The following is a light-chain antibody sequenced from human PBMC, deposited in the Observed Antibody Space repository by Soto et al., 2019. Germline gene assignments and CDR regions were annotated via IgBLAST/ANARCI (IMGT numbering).Light chain of an antibody. V-gene: IGKV1-5*01. CDR1: QTITTW. J-gene: IGKJ1*01. CDR3: QQYTNTNNPWM. Sequence: DIRVTQSPPTLSASVGDIVTITFRASQTITTWMAWYQQKPGKAPKLLVYDASTLQSGVATRFSGSGSGTEFTLIISGLQPEDSATYYCQQYTNTNNPWMFGQGTKVDI. CDR2: DAS.